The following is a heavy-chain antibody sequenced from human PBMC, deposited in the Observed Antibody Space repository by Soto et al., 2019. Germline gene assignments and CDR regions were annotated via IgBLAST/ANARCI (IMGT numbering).Heavy chain of an antibody. CDR1: GFAFDDYT. CDR3: AKAGRTGLSPFDS. V-gene: IGHV3-43*01. D-gene: IGHD2-8*02. CDR2: VSWDGGSA. Sequence: GGSLRLSCAAPGFAFDDYTMHWVRQTPGKGLEWVSLVSWDGGSAYYGDSMKGRFTISRDNSKNSLYLQMNSLRTEDTAVYYCAKAGRTGLSPFDSWGQGTLVTVS. J-gene: IGHJ4*02.